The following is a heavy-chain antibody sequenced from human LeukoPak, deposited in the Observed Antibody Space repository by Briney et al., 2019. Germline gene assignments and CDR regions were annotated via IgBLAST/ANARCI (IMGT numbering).Heavy chain of an antibody. D-gene: IGHD1-26*01. CDR3: ARGSIVGARGVLSAFDI. Sequence: GASVKVSCKASGYTFTDYYMHWVRQAPGQGLEWMGWINPHSGGTNYAQKFQGWVTMTRDTSISTAYMELSRLTSADTAVYYCARGSIVGARGVLSAFDIWGQGTMVTVSS. CDR1: GYTFTDYY. J-gene: IGHJ3*02. V-gene: IGHV1-2*04. CDR2: INPHSGGT.